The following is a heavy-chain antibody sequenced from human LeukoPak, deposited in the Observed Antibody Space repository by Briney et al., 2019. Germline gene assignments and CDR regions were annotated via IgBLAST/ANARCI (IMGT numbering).Heavy chain of an antibody. CDR3: ARRDGSPYYYYGMDV. Sequence: ASVKVSCKASGYTFTSYAMHWVRQAPGQRFEWMGWINAGNGNTKYSQKFQGRVTITRDTSASTAYMELSSLRSEDTAVYYCARRDGSPYYYYGMDVWGQGTTVTVSS. V-gene: IGHV1-3*01. CDR1: GYTFTSYA. D-gene: IGHD5-24*01. CDR2: INAGNGNT. J-gene: IGHJ6*02.